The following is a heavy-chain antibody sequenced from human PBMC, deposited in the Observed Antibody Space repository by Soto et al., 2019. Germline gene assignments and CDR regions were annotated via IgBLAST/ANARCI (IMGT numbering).Heavy chain of an antibody. D-gene: IGHD3-10*01. CDR1: GGSMSEYF. Sequence: SETLSLTCSVSGGSMSEYFWSWIRQSPGKGLEWIGYIYYLGSTDYNPSLKSRVTILVDTSKRQFSLRLTSVTAADTAVFYCARDGYAGSGIPYPAFCGPGTQVTVSS. CDR3: ARDGYAGSGIPYPAF. CDR2: IYYLGST. J-gene: IGHJ4*02. V-gene: IGHV4-59*01.